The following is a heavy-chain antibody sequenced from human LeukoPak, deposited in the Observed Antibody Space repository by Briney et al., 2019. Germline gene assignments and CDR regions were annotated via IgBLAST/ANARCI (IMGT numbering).Heavy chain of an antibody. CDR2: ISGSGDST. Sequence: GGSLRLSCAASGFTFSSYAMSWVRQAPGKGPEWVSSISGSGDSTYYADSVKGRSTISRDNSKKTVSLQMNNLRAEDTAVYYCAKPPSIASRANYWGQGTLVTVSS. CDR1: GFTFSSYA. V-gene: IGHV3-23*01. D-gene: IGHD6-6*01. J-gene: IGHJ4*02. CDR3: AKPPSIASRANY.